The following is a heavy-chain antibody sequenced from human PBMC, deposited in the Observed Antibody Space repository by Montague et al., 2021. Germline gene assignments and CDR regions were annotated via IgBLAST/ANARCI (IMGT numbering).Heavy chain of an antibody. CDR1: GASITSNIYY. J-gene: IGHJ5*02. D-gene: IGHD6-13*01. Sequence: SETLSLTCTVSGASITSNIYYWGWIRQSPGKGLEWIGCIYYGGNSFYQPSLKSRITMAVDTSKNQFSLKISSVTAADTAIYYCARVFSSWYVGWFDPWGQGTLVTVSS. CDR2: IYYGGNS. V-gene: IGHV4-39*07. CDR3: ARVFSSWYVGWFDP.